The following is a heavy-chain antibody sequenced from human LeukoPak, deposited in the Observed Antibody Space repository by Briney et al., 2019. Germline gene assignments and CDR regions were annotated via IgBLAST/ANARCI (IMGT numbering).Heavy chain of an antibody. J-gene: IGHJ4*02. Sequence: ASVKVSCKASGYTFTSYYMHWVRQAPGQGLEWMGIINPSGGSTSYAQKFQGRVTMTRDTSTSTVYMELSSLRPEDTAVYYCRRERIQIWPSFDSWGQGTLVTVSS. V-gene: IGHV1-46*01. CDR3: RRERIQIWPSFDS. CDR2: INPSGGST. D-gene: IGHD5-18*01. CDR1: GYTFTSYY.